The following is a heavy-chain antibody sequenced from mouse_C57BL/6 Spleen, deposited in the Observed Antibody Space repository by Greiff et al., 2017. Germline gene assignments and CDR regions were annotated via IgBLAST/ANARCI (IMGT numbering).Heavy chain of an antibody. D-gene: IGHD2-4*01. CDR1: GYAFSSYW. CDR3: ARSGDYDSFDY. J-gene: IGHJ2*01. Sequence: VKLQESGAELVKPGASVKISCKASGYAFSSYWMNWVKQRPGKGLEGIGQIYPGDGDTNYNGKFKGKATLTADKSSSTAYMQLSSLTSEDSAVYFCARSGDYDSFDYWGQGTTLTVSS. CDR2: IYPGDGDT. V-gene: IGHV1-80*01.